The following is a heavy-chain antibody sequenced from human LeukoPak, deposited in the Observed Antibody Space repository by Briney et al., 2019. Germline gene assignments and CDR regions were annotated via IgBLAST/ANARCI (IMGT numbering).Heavy chain of an antibody. CDR3: ARFSAMVAVTRWFDP. CDR1: GGSFSGYY. Sequence: SETLSLTCAVYGGSFSGYYWSWIRQPPGEGLEWVGEINHRGSTNYNPSLKSRVSISVDTSKNQLFLKLSSVTAADTAVYYCARFSAMVAVTRWFDPWGQGTLVTVSS. V-gene: IGHV4-34*01. D-gene: IGHD2-15*01. CDR2: INHRGST. J-gene: IGHJ5*02.